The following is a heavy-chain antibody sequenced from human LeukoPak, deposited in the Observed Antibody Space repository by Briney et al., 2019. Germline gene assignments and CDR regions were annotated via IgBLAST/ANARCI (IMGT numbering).Heavy chain of an antibody. CDR1: GYSISSGYY. CDR2: VSHSGST. J-gene: IGHJ4*02. D-gene: IGHD4-23*01. CDR3: ARTPYGANSCADY. V-gene: IGHV4-38-2*02. Sequence: SETLSLTCTVSGYSISSGYYWGWIRQPPGKGLEWIGAVSHSGSTYYNPSLKSRVTISIDASKNQFSLKLSPVTAADTAVYFCARTPYGANSCADYWGQGSLVTVSS.